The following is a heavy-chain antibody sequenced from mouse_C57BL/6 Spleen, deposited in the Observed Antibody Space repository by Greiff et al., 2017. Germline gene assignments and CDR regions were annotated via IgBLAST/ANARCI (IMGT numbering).Heavy chain of an antibody. CDR2: IDPPDSYT. D-gene: IGHD1-1*01. CDR3: AKGSSYSMDY. V-gene: IGHV1-69*01. CDR1: GYTFTSYW. Sequence: QVQLQQPGAELVMPGASVKLSCKASGYTFTSYWMHWVKQRPGQGLEWIGEIDPPDSYTNYNQKFKGKSTLTVDKSSSTAYMQLSSLTSEDSAVYYCAKGSSYSMDYWGQGTSVTVSS. J-gene: IGHJ4*01.